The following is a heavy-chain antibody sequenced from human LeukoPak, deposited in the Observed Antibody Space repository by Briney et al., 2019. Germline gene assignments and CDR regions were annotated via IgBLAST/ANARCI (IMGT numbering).Heavy chain of an antibody. D-gene: IGHD3-22*01. CDR3: ARDRSSSVYDSSGYYFSYLDY. CDR1: GFTVSSNY. J-gene: IGHJ4*02. CDR2: LYSGGIT. V-gene: IGHV3-53*05. Sequence: PGGSLRLSCAASGFTVSSNYMSWLRQAPGKGLEWVSVLYSGGITYYADSVKGRFTISRDNSKNTLYLQMNSLRVEDTAVYYCARDRSSSVYDSSGYYFSYLDYWGQGTLVTVSS.